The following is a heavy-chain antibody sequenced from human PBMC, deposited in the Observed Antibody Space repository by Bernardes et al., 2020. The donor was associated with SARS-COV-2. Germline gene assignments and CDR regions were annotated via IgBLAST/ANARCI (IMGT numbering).Heavy chain of an antibody. V-gene: IGHV3-23*01. CDR2: ISAGSSAS. J-gene: IGHJ4*02. CDR3: AKGRGRYRQEYDY. D-gene: IGHD1-26*01. Sequence: GGSLRLSCAASGFTFNTYAMSWVRQAPGKGLEWVSSISAGSSASDNADSVKGRFTISRDNSKNALYLQLNSLRVEDTAIYYCAKGRGRYRQEYDYWGQGILVTVSS. CDR1: GFTFNTYA.